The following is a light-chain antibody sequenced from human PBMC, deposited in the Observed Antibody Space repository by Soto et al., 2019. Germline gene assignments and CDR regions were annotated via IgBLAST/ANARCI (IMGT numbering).Light chain of an antibody. V-gene: IGKV1-5*01. CDR3: HQYNYYRPT. CDR1: QNINNY. Sequence: DIQMTQSPSSLSASVGDRVTITCQASQNINNYLNWYQQKPGRAPKLLIYDASSLEGGVPSRFSGSGSGTEFTLTISSLQPDDFATYYCHQYNYYRPTFGQGTKVEIK. J-gene: IGKJ1*01. CDR2: DAS.